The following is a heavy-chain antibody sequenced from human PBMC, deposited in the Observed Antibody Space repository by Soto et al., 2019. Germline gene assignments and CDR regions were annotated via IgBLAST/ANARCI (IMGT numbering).Heavy chain of an antibody. CDR3: ARADRTLVTSYGLDV. CDR2: INHSGTI. CDR1: GGSFSGFY. J-gene: IGHJ6*02. V-gene: IGHV4-34*02. Sequence: QVQIQQWGAGLLKPSETLSLTCAVSGGSFSGFYWTWIRQPPGEGLEWIGEINHSGTINFNPSLRSRLTIPLDSSKKHFSLKLTSLTAADAAVYYCARADRTLVTSYGLDVWGQGTTVTVSS. D-gene: IGHD2-21*02.